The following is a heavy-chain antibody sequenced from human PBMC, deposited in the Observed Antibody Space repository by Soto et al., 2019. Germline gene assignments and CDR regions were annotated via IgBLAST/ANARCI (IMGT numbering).Heavy chain of an antibody. CDR1: GFTFSSYG. D-gene: IGHD6-13*01. J-gene: IGHJ4*02. CDR3: AKVSSSRGGY. V-gene: IGHV3-30*18. Sequence: PGGSLRLSCAASGFTFSSYGRHWVRQAPGKGLEWVAVISYDGSNKYYADSVKGRFTISGDNSKNTLYLQMNSLRAEDTAVYYCAKVSSSRGGYWGQGTLVTVSS. CDR2: ISYDGSNK.